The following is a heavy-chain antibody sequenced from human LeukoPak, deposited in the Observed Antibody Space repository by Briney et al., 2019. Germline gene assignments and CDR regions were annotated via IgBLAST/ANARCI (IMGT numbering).Heavy chain of an antibody. J-gene: IGHJ4*02. CDR1: GGSISSYY. Sequence: PSETLSLTCTVSGGSISSYYWSWIRQPAGKGLEWIGRISTSGSTNYNPSLKSRVTMSLDTSKNQFSLKPSSVTAADTAVYYCARGSVDYGDYVIDYWGQGTLVTVSS. D-gene: IGHD4-17*01. V-gene: IGHV4-4*07. CDR2: ISTSGST. CDR3: ARGSVDYGDYVIDY.